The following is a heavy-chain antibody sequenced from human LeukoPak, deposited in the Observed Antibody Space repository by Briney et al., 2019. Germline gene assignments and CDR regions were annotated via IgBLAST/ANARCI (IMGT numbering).Heavy chain of an antibody. CDR3: AREGTSGWYDGYYFYGMDV. D-gene: IGHD6-19*01. J-gene: IGHJ6*02. CDR1: GGSISSYY. Sequence: SETLSLTCTVSGGSISSYYWSWIRQPAWKRLEWIGRIYTSGSTNYNPSLKSRLTMSVDTSENQFSLKLSSVTAADTAVYYCAREGTSGWYDGYYFYGMDVWGQGTTVTVSS. CDR2: IYTSGST. V-gene: IGHV4-4*07.